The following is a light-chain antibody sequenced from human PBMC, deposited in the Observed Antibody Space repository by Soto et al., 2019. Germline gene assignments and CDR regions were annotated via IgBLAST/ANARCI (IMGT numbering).Light chain of an antibody. Sequence: DIQLTQSPSFLSASVGDRVTITCRASQGISSSLVWYQQKPGKAPKLLIFAATTLQSGVPSRFSGSGSGTEFTLTISSLQPEDFATYYCQQLDSYPLTLGQGTRLEIK. J-gene: IGKJ5*01. CDR3: QQLDSYPLT. CDR1: QGISSS. V-gene: IGKV1-9*01. CDR2: AAT.